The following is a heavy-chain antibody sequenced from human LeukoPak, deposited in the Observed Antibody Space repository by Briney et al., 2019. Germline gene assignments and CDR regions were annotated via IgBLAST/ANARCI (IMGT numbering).Heavy chain of an antibody. CDR2: FDPEDGET. V-gene: IGHV1-24*01. J-gene: IGHJ6*03. CDR3: ASPSVAGTRSYYYYMDV. Sequence: ASVKVSCKVSGYTLTELSMHWVRQAPGKGLEWMGGFDPEDGETIYAQKFQGRVTMTEDTSTDTAYMELSSLRSEDTAVYYCASPSVAGTRSYYYYMDVWGKGTTVTVSS. D-gene: IGHD6-19*01. CDR1: GYTLTELS.